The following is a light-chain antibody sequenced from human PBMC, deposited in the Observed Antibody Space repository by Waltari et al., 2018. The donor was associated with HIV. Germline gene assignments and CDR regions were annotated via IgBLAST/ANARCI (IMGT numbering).Light chain of an antibody. V-gene: IGKV3-20*01. CDR3: QQYGASVT. Sequence: DIVLTQSPGILSLSPGERVILSCRASQSVSNNYLAWYKTKPGQAPRLIIYGASSRASGIPGRCSGSGSGTDFTLTISRLEPEDVALYYCQQYGASVTFGQGT. CDR2: GAS. CDR1: QSVSNNY. J-gene: IGKJ2*01.